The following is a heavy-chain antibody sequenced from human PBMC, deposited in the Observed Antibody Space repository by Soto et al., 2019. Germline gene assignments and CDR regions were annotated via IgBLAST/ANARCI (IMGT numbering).Heavy chain of an antibody. V-gene: IGHV4-39*01. Sequence: SETLSLTCTVSGGSISSSSYYWGWIRQPPGKGLEWIGSIYYSGSTYYNPSLKSRVTISVDTSKNQFSLKLSSVTAADTAVYYCAVQTVPSMITTVTRMGYWGQGTLVTISS. CDR2: IYYSGST. CDR3: AVQTVPSMITTVTRMGY. CDR1: GGSISSSSYY. J-gene: IGHJ4*02. D-gene: IGHD4-17*01.